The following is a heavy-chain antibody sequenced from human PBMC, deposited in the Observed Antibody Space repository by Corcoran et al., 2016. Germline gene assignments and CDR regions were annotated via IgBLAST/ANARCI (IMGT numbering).Heavy chain of an antibody. V-gene: IGHV1-69*01. CDR1: GGTFSSYA. CDR2: IIAIFGTA. J-gene: IGHJ4*02. Sequence: QVQLVQSGAEVKKPGSSVKVSCKASGGTFSSYAISWVRQAPGQGLEWMGGIIAIFGTANYAQKFQGRVTINADESTSTAYMELSSLRSEDTAVYYCARGSGMTMVRGGISSYFDYWGQGTLVTVSS. D-gene: IGHD3-10*01. CDR3: ARGSGMTMVRGGISSYFDY.